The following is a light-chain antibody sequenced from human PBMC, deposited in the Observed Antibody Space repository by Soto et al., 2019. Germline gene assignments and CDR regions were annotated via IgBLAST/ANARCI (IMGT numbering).Light chain of an antibody. J-gene: IGKJ1*01. CDR1: QRISSC. V-gene: IGKV1-5*01. Sequence: DIQMTQSPSTLSASVGDRVTITCRARQRISSCLAWYQQKQGKAPKLLIYDASSLESGVPSRFSGSGSGTEFTLTISSLQPDDFATYYCQQYNSYWGTFGQGTKVEIK. CDR3: QQYNSYWGT. CDR2: DAS.